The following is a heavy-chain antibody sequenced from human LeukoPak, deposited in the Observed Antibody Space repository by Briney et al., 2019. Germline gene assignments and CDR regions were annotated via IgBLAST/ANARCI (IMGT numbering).Heavy chain of an antibody. Sequence: KPSETLSLTWTVSGGSISSSIYYWGWIRQPPGNGLEWVGIICYSGSTYYNPSLKSRVTISVNTSKNQFSLGVSPVTAATTHGYYCARVSWFDELPHYWGQGTLVSVPS. CDR2: ICYSGST. CDR1: GGSISSSIYY. V-gene: IGHV4-39*07. D-gene: IGHD3-10*01. CDR3: ARVSWFDELPHY. J-gene: IGHJ4*02.